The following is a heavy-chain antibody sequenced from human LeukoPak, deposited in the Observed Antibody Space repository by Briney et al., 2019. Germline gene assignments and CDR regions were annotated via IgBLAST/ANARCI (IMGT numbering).Heavy chain of an antibody. CDR3: ARANTYYDILTGYYRRYYYYYMGV. CDR2: IMQDGSEK. Sequence: GGSLRLSCAASGFTFSSYWMSWVRQAPGKGLEWVANIMQDGSEKFYVDSVKGRFTISRDNAKNSLYLQMNSLRAEDTAVYYCARANTYYDILTGYYRRYYYYYMGVWGKGTTVTISS. V-gene: IGHV3-7*01. CDR1: GFTFSSYW. D-gene: IGHD3-9*01. J-gene: IGHJ6*03.